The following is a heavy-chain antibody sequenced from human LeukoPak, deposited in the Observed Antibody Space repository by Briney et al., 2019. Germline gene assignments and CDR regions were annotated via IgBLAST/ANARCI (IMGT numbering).Heavy chain of an antibody. D-gene: IGHD1-26*01. V-gene: IGHV3-21*01. Sequence: GGSLKLSCATSGSTLNNYNMNWVRQAPGRALEWVSSITSSGTYIFYADSVKGQFTVSRDNAKNSLYLQMNSLGPEDTAVYYCARDPYSGNYGNYYYYYMDVWGKGTTVTISS. CDR3: ARDPYSGNYGNYYYYYMDV. CDR1: GSTLNNYN. J-gene: IGHJ6*03. CDR2: ITSSGTYI.